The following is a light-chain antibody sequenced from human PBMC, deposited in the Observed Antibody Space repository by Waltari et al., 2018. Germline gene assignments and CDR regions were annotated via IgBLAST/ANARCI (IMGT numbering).Light chain of an antibody. V-gene: IGLV6-57*02. CDR3: QSYDGTNWV. CDR1: SGSIASNY. Sequence: NFMLTQPHSVSESPGKTVTISCTGSSGSIASNYVQWYQQRPGSTPTTVIYEDNQRPPGVPARFSGSIDSSSNSASLTISGLKTEDEADYYCQSYDGTNWVFGGGTKLTVL. CDR2: EDN. J-gene: IGLJ3*02.